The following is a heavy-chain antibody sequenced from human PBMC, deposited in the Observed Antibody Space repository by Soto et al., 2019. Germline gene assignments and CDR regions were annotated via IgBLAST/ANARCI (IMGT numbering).Heavy chain of an antibody. Sequence: SVTLPLTGTDSGGSIGSGDYSWSWVRQSPRKGLEWIGHIYNSGITYYNPSLKSRVVISIDTSRNQFSLRLNSLTAADRAVYFCARGVTVFGLVSRFWFDPWGQGTVVTVSS. V-gene: IGHV4-30-4*01. CDR1: GGSIGSGDYS. CDR2: IYNSGIT. D-gene: IGHD3-3*01. CDR3: ARGVTVFGLVSRFWFDP. J-gene: IGHJ5*02.